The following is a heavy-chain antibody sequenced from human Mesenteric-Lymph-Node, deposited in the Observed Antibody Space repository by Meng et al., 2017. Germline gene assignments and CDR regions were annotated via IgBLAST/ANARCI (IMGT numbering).Heavy chain of an antibody. CDR2: ISSSGSTI. D-gene: IGHD4-17*01. J-gene: IGHJ3*02. Sequence: GESLKISCSASGFTLSDYYMSWIRQAPGKGLEWVSYISSSGSTIYYADSVKGRFTISRDNSKNTLYLQMNSLRAEDTAVYYCARDRADYGDYLDAFDIWGQGTMVTVSS. V-gene: IGHV3-11*04. CDR1: GFTLSDYY. CDR3: ARDRADYGDYLDAFDI.